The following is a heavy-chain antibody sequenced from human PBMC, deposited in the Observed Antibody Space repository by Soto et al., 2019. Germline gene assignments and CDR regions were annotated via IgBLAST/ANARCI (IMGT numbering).Heavy chain of an antibody. Sequence: ASVKVSCKASGYTFTSYGISWVRQAPGQGLEWMGWISAYNGNTNYSQKLQGRVTITTDTSTSTAYMELSSLRSEDTAVYYCARGAEGFYYYYMDVWGKGTTVTVSS. CDR2: ISAYNGNT. J-gene: IGHJ6*03. CDR3: ARGAEGFYYYYMDV. V-gene: IGHV1-18*01. D-gene: IGHD6-19*01. CDR1: GYTFTSYG.